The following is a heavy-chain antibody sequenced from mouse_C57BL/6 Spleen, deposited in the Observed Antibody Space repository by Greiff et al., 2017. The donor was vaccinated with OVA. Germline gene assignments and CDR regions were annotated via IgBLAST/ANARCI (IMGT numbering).Heavy chain of an antibody. CDR1: GFTFSDYG. Sequence: EVQLVESGGGLVKPGGSLKLSCAASGFTFSDYGMHWVRQAPEKGLEWVAYISSGSSTIYYADTVKGRFTISRDNAKNTLFLQMTSLRSEDTAMYYCARAGWNYAMDYWGQGTSVTVSS. CDR2: ISSGSSTI. J-gene: IGHJ4*01. D-gene: IGHD2-3*01. CDR3: ARAGWNYAMDY. V-gene: IGHV5-17*01.